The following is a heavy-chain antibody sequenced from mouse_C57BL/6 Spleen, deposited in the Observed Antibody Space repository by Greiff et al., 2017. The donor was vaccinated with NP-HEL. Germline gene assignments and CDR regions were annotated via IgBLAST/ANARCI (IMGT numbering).Heavy chain of an antibody. CDR3: ARGGRYPYYAMDY. Sequence: QVQLQQPGAELVKPGASVKLSCKASGYTFTSYWMHWVKQRPGRGLEWIGRIDPNSGGTKYNEKFKSKATLTVEKSSSTAYMQLSSLTSEDSAVYYCARGGRYPYYAMDYWGQGTSVTVSS. V-gene: IGHV1-72*01. D-gene: IGHD1-1*01. CDR2: IDPNSGGT. CDR1: GYTFTSYW. J-gene: IGHJ4*01.